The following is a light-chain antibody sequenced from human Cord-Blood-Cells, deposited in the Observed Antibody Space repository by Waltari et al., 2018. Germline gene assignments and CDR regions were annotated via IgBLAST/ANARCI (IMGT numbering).Light chain of an antibody. J-gene: IGLJ2*01. CDR3: CSYAGSYSV. CDR1: SSDVGGYNY. V-gene: IGLV2-11*01. CDR2: DVS. Sequence: QSALTQPRPVSGSPGQSVTISCTGTSSDVGGYNYVSWYHQHPGKAPKLMIYDVSKRPSGVPDRFSGSKSGNTASLTISGLQAEDEADYYCCSYAGSYSVFGGGTKLTVL.